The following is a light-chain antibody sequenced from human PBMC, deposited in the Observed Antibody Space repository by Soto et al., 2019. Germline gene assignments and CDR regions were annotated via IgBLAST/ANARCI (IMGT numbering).Light chain of an antibody. V-gene: IGKV3-20*01. CDR3: QQYGSSPQT. J-gene: IGKJ5*01. CDR2: GAS. CDR1: QSVSSSY. Sequence: EIVLTQSPGTLSLSPGERATLSCRASQSVSSSYLAWYQQKPGQAPRLLIYGASSRPTGIPDMFSGSGSGTDFYLTISRLEPEDFAVYYCQQYGSSPQTFGQGTRLEIK.